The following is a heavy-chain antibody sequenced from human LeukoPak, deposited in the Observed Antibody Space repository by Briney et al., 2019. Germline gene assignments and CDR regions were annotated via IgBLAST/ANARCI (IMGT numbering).Heavy chain of an antibody. Sequence: SVKVSCNASGGTFSSYAISWVRQAPGQGLEWMGRIIPILGIANYAQKFQGRVTITADKSTSTAYMELSSLRSEDTAVYYCARDLIYCSSTSCYTGDYWGQGTLVTVSS. CDR3: ARDLIYCSSTSCYTGDY. CDR2: IIPILGIA. D-gene: IGHD2-2*02. J-gene: IGHJ4*02. CDR1: GGTFSSYA. V-gene: IGHV1-69*04.